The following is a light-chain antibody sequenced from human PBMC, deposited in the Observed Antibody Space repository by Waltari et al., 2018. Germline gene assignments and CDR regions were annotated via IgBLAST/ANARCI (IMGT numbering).Light chain of an antibody. J-gene: IGLJ3*02. CDR3: QLWDNTWV. V-gene: IGLV3-9*01. Sequence: SYDVTQPLSVSVALGQTAKITCGGNSIGTKNVHWYQQRPGQAPVLGISRDTNRPSGIPERFSGSKSGNTATLTVNRAQVDDEADYYCQLWDNTWVFGGGTKLTVL. CDR2: RDT. CDR1: SIGTKN.